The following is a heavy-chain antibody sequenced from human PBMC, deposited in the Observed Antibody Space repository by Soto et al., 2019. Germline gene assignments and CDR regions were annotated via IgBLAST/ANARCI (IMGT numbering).Heavy chain of an antibody. J-gene: IGHJ3*02. CDR3: ARGGIAARRSAFDI. Sequence: GGSLRLSCAASGFTFSDYSMNWVRQAPGKGLEWVSYISGSSSTIYYADSVKGRFTVSRDIARNPLYLQMNSLRDEDTAVYYCARGGIAARRSAFDIWGQGTMVTVSS. V-gene: IGHV3-48*02. CDR1: GFTFSDYS. D-gene: IGHD6-6*01. CDR2: ISGSSSTI.